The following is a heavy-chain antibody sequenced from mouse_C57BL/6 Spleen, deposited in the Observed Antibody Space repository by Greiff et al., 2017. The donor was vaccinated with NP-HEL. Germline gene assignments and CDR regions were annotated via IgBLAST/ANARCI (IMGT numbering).Heavy chain of an antibody. D-gene: IGHD2-5*01. J-gene: IGHJ3*01. Sequence: QVQLQQPGAELVMPGASVKLSCKASGYTFTSYWMHWVKQRPGQGLEWIGEIDPSDSYTNYNQKFKGKSTLTVDKSSSTAYMQLSSLTSEDSAVYYGARAYYSNYGWFAYWGQGTLVTVSA. CDR3: ARAYYSNYGWFAY. CDR2: IDPSDSYT. CDR1: GYTFTSYW. V-gene: IGHV1-69*01.